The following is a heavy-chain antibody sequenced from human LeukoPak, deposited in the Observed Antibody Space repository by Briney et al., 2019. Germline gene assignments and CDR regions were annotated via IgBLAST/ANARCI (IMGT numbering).Heavy chain of an antibody. V-gene: IGHV4-59*01. CDR2: IYYSGST. J-gene: IGHJ4*02. CDR3: ARVGDFWSGYLPYFDY. Sequence: PSETLSLTCTVSGGSISSYYWSWIRQPPGKGLEGIGYIYYSGSTNYNPSLKSRVTRSVDASKNQFSLKLSSVTAADTAVYYCARVGDFWSGYLPYFDYWGQGTLVTVSS. CDR1: GGSISSYY. D-gene: IGHD3-3*01.